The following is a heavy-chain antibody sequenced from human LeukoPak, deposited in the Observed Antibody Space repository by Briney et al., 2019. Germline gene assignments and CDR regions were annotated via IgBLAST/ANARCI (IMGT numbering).Heavy chain of an antibody. J-gene: IGHJ4*02. D-gene: IGHD5-24*01. V-gene: IGHV4-59*01. CDR3: ARVRFVEMERAYYFDY. CDR1: GGSISSYY. Sequence: KTSETLSLTCTVSGGSISSYYWSWIRQPPGKGLEWIGYIYYSGSTNYNPSLKSRVTISVDTSKNQFSLKLSSVTAAHTAVYYCARVRFVEMERAYYFDYWGQGTLVTVSS. CDR2: IYYSGST.